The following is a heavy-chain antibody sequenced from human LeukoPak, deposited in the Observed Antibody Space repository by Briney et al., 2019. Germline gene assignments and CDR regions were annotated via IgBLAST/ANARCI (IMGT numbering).Heavy chain of an antibody. CDR3: AKDHSTYYDYVWGSYRFPTYFDY. CDR2: ISGSGGST. Sequence: GGSLRLSCAASGFTFSSYAMSWVRQAPGKGPEWVSAISGSGGSTYYADSVKGRFTISRDNSKNTLYLQMNSLRAEDTAVYYCAKDHSTYYDYVWGSYRFPTYFDYWGQGTLVTVSS. CDR1: GFTFSSYA. J-gene: IGHJ4*02. V-gene: IGHV3-23*01. D-gene: IGHD3-16*02.